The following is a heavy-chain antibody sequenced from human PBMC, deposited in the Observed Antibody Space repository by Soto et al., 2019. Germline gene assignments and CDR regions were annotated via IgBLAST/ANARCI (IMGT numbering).Heavy chain of an antibody. V-gene: IGHV4-59*08. Sequence: PSETLSLTCTVSGFYIISYYWSWIRQPPGKGLEWIGYIYYSGSTNYNPSLKSRVTISVDTSKNQFSLKLSSVTAADTAVYYCARHKRSYYYDSSGYYFDYWGQGTLVTVSS. J-gene: IGHJ4*02. D-gene: IGHD3-22*01. CDR2: IYYSGST. CDR3: ARHKRSYYYDSSGYYFDY. CDR1: GFYIISYY.